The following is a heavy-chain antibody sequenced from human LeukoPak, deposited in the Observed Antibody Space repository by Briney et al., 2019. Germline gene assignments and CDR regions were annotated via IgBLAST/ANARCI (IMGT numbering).Heavy chain of an antibody. CDR2: ISSSGSTI. CDR3: ARGGRIAVAGTFDP. J-gene: IGHJ5*02. Sequence: PGGSLRLSCAASGFTFNDYYMTWIRQAPGKGLEWVSYISSSGSTIYYADSVKGRFTISRDNAKNSLYLQMNSLRAEDTAVYYCARGGRIAVAGTFDPWGQGTLVTVSS. CDR1: GFTFNDYY. V-gene: IGHV3-11*04. D-gene: IGHD6-19*01.